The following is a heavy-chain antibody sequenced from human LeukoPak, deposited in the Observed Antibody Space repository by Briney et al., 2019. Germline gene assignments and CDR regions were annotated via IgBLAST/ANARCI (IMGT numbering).Heavy chain of an antibody. V-gene: IGHV3-30*01. D-gene: IGHD3-10*01. CDR3: AKDRDLLFAHCWFDL. CDR1: GFTFTTYA. J-gene: IGHJ5*02. CDR2: ISYDGSNK. Sequence: GGSLRLSCAASGFTFTTYAMHWVRQAPGKGLEWVAIISYDGSNKYYADSVKGRFTISRDNSKNTLYLQMNSLRAEDTAVYYCAKDRDLLFAHCWFDLWGQGTLVTVSS.